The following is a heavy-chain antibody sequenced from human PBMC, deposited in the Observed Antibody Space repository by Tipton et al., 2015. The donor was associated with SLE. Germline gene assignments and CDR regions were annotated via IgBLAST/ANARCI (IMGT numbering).Heavy chain of an antibody. D-gene: IGHD3-16*02. CDR1: GFTFSAYG. CDR2: ISRTSNYM. J-gene: IGHJ4*02. CDR3: ARDYHDSGIYPALGF. Sequence: GSLRLSCAASGFTFSAYGMNWVRQAPGKGLEWVSSISRTSNYMFYADSVRGRFTISRDNAENSVFVQLVSLTAEDTAVYYCARDYHDSGIYPALGFWGQGTLVTVSS. V-gene: IGHV3-21*01.